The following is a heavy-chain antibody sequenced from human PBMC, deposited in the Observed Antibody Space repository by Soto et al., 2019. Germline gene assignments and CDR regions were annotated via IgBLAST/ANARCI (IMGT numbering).Heavy chain of an antibody. CDR1: GFTFSSYW. CDR3: ARDRYQLYYYGMDV. D-gene: IGHD2-2*01. Sequence: GGSLRLSCAASGFTFSSYWMSWVRQAPGKGLEWVANIKQDGSEKYYVDSVKGRFTISRDNAKNSLYLQMNSLRAEDTAVYYCARDRYQLYYYGMDVWGQGTTVTVSS. J-gene: IGHJ6*02. V-gene: IGHV3-7*05. CDR2: IKQDGSEK.